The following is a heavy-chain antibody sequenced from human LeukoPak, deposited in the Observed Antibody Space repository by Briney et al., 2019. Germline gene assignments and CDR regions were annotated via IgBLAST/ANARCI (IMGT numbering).Heavy chain of an antibody. CDR1: GGSISSGGHF. CDR3: ARVRYYGSGEEIDP. Sequence: PSETLSLTCTVSGGSISSGGHFWSWIRQNPGKGLEWIGYIYHGGNTYYNPSLKSRVTISVDTSKNQFSLTLSSVTAADTAMYYCARVRYYGSGEEIDPWGQGTLVTVSS. D-gene: IGHD3-10*01. CDR2: IYHGGNT. J-gene: IGHJ5*02. V-gene: IGHV4-31*03.